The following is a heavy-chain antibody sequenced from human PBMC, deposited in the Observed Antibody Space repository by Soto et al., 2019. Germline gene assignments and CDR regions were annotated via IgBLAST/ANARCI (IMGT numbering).Heavy chain of an antibody. CDR3: ASYGQLVQSFDY. CDR2: IYYSGNT. Sequence: SETLSLTCTVSGGSLSSGNYYWSWIRQHPGKGLEWIGYIYYSGNTYYNPSLKSRVTISVDTSKNQFSLKLNSVTAADTAVYFCASYGQLVQSFDYWGQATLVTVSS. J-gene: IGHJ4*02. D-gene: IGHD6-6*01. V-gene: IGHV4-31*03. CDR1: GGSLSSGNYY.